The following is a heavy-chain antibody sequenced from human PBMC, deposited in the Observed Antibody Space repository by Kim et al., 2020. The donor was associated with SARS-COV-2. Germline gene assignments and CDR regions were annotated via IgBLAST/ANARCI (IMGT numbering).Heavy chain of an antibody. CDR2: IKSKADGETR. Sequence: GGSLRLSCVASGITFSSAWMSWVRQAPGRGLEWVGRIKSKADGETRDYAAPVKGRFTISRDDSEDTVYLEMDSLKTEDTAVYYCTTAFSWEMPLWGDFNHWGQGVLVTVSS. D-gene: IGHD1-26*01. J-gene: IGHJ4*02. CDR3: TTAFSWEMPLWGDFNH. V-gene: IGHV3-15*01. CDR1: GITFSSAW.